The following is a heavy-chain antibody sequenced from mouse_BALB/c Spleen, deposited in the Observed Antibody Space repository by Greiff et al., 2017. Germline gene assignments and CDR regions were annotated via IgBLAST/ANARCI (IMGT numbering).Heavy chain of an antibody. V-gene: IGHV14-1*02. CDR1: GFNIKDYY. D-gene: IGHD1-1*01. Sequence: EVKLVESGAELVRPGALVKLSCKASGFNIKDYYMHWVKQRPEQGLEWIGWIDPENGNTIYDPKFQGKASITADTSSNTAYLQLSSLTSEDTAVYYCARRDYGSSYAMDYWGQGTSVTVSS. CDR3: ARRDYGSSYAMDY. CDR2: IDPENGNT. J-gene: IGHJ4*01.